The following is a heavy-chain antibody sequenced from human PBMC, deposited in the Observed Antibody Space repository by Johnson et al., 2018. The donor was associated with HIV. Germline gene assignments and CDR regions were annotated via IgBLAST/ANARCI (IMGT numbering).Heavy chain of an antibody. CDR2: ISYDGSNK. CDR3: AREPGIAVAGTDAFDI. V-gene: IGHV3-30*04. J-gene: IGHJ3*02. D-gene: IGHD6-19*01. CDR1: GFTFSSYA. Sequence: QVQLVESGGGVVQPGRSLRLSCAASGFTFSSYAMHWVRQAPGKGLEWVAVISYDGSNKYYADSVKGRFTISRDNSKNTLYLQMKSLSAEDTAVYYCAREPGIAVAGTDAFDIWGQGTMVTVSA.